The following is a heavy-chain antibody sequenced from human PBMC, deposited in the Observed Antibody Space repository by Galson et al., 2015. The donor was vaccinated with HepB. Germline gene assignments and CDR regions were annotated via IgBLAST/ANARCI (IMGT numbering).Heavy chain of an antibody. J-gene: IGHJ4*02. CDR3: AKSGTKGPSDFDY. D-gene: IGHD1-26*01. V-gene: IGHV3-9*01. CDR1: GFVFNDYD. Sequence: SLRLSCAASGFVFNDYDMHWVRQVPGKGLEWVSGISWNSGKIGYADSVKGRFTISRDNAKNSVFLQMHSLRVEDTAFYYCAKSGTKGPSDFDYWGQGTLVTVSS. CDR2: ISWNSGKI.